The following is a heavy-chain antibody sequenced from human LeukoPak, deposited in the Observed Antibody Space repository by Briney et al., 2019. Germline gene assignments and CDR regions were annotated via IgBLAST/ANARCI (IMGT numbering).Heavy chain of an antibody. CDR1: GGTFSSYA. V-gene: IGHV1-69*05. CDR2: IIPTFGTA. Sequence: SVKVSWKASGGTFSSYAISWVRQAPGQGLEWMGGIIPTFGTANYAQKFQGRVTITTDESTSTAYMELSSLRSEDTAVYYCAREGADFWSGYYFDYWGQGTLVTVSS. J-gene: IGHJ4*02. CDR3: AREGADFWSGYYFDY. D-gene: IGHD3-3*01.